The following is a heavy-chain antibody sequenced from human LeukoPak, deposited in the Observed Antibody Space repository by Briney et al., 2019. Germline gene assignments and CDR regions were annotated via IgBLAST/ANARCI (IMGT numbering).Heavy chain of an antibody. CDR3: ARDPPGAAVEGTTRGMDV. CDR1: GYIFTIRG. V-gene: IGHV1-18*01. Sequence: ASVKVSCTASGYIFTIRGITWVRQAPGQGLEWMGWISAYNGNTNSAPNVQGRVTVTRDTSTSTAYMELRSLRFDDTAVYYCARDPPGAAVEGTTRGMDVWGQGTTVTVSS. CDR2: ISAYNGNT. D-gene: IGHD6-19*01. J-gene: IGHJ6*02.